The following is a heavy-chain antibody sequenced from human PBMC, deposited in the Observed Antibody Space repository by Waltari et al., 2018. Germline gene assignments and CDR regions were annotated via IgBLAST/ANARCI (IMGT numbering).Heavy chain of an antibody. V-gene: IGHV3-53*01. J-gene: IGHJ4*02. CDR1: GFTVSSNY. CDR2: IYSGGST. CDR3: ARAPFSSTPADSVGIYFDY. D-gene: IGHD6-6*01. Sequence: EVQLVESGGGLIQPGGSLRLSCAASGFTVSSNYMSWVRQAPGKGLEWVSVIYSGGSTYYADSVKGRFTISRDNSKNTLYLQMNSLRAEDTAVYYCARAPFSSTPADSVGIYFDYWGQGTLVTVSS.